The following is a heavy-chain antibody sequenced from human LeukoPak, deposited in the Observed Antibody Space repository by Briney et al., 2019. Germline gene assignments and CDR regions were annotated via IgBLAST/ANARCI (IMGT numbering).Heavy chain of an antibody. D-gene: IGHD2-2*02. CDR2: IIPIFATA. V-gene: IGHV1-69*05. J-gene: IGHJ6*04. CDR1: GGTFSSYA. CDR3: ASCSSTSCYKEMDV. Sequence: AASVKVSCKASGGTFSSYAISWVRQAPGQGLEWMGGIIPIFATAKYAQKFQGRVTITTDESTSTAYMELSSLRSEDTAVYYCASCSSTSCYKEMDVWGKGTTVTVSS.